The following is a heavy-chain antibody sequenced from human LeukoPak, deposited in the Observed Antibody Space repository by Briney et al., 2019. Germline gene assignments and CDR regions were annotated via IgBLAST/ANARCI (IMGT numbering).Heavy chain of an antibody. CDR2: ISSSSSYI. Sequence: GGSLRLSCAASGFTFSSYAMSWVRQAPGKGLEWVSSISSSSSYIYYADSVKGRFTISRDNAKNSLYLQMNSLRAEDTAVYYCATAGYCSGGSCYSFDYWGQGTLVTVSS. J-gene: IGHJ4*02. CDR1: GFTFSSYA. CDR3: ATAGYCSGGSCYSFDY. V-gene: IGHV3-21*01. D-gene: IGHD2-15*01.